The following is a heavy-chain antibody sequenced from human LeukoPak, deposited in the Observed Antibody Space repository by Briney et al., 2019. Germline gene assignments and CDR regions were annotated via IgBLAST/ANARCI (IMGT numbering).Heavy chain of an antibody. CDR1: GGSISGSY. Sequence: PSETLSLTCTVSGGSISGSYWSWIRQPPGKGLEWIGYVYYRGNTNYNPSLKSRVTISVDMSKNQFSLKLRSVTAADTAVYYCAYLLSPHEEWEPDTDYWGQGTLVTVSS. D-gene: IGHD1-26*01. V-gene: IGHV4-59*01. J-gene: IGHJ4*02. CDR3: AYLLSPHEEWEPDTDY. CDR2: VYYRGNT.